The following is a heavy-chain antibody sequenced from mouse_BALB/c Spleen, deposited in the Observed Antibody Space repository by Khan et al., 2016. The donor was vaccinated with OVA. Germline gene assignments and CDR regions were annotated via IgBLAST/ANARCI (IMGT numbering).Heavy chain of an antibody. CDR2: ISYSGRT. CDR1: GYSITSDYA. Sequence: QLQESGPGLVKPSQSLSLTCTVTGYSITSDYAWNWIRQFPGNKLEWMGYISYSGRTSYNPSLKSRIPITRDTTKNKFFRKMKSVTTEDTATYYCARSVTLTTVVATDFDYWGQGTTLTVSS. D-gene: IGHD1-1*01. V-gene: IGHV3-2*02. CDR3: ARSVTLTTVVATDFDY. J-gene: IGHJ2*01.